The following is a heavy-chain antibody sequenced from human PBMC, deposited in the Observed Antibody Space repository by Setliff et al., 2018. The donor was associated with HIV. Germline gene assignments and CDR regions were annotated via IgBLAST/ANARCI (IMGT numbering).Heavy chain of an antibody. CDR3: ARGTVITYFYDSSGSFDY. Sequence: SETLSLTCTVSGDSINSGSYYWGWIRQPPGKGLEWIGSIYYSGSTYYNSSLKSRVTISVDTSKNQFSLNLSSVTAADTAVYYCARGTVITYFYDSSGSFDYWGQGTLVTVSS. CDR1: GDSINSGSYY. CDR2: IYYSGST. V-gene: IGHV4-39*07. D-gene: IGHD3-22*01. J-gene: IGHJ4*02.